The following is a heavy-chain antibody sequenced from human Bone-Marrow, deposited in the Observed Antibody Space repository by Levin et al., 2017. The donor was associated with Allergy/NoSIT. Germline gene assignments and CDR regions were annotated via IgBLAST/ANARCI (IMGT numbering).Heavy chain of an antibody. V-gene: IGHV3-53*01. D-gene: IGHD3-3*01. CDR3: ARGFFGYYGYCGYLDAFDL. J-gene: IGHJ3*01. CDR2: IYSGGST. CDR1: GFSVSDNY. Sequence: GESLKISCAASGFSVSDNYMSWVRQSPGRGLEWVSVIYSGGSTFYADAVRGRFTASRDNSKNTMYLQMNGLRVDDTAVYYCARGFFGYYGYCGYLDAFDLWGQGTAVTVST.